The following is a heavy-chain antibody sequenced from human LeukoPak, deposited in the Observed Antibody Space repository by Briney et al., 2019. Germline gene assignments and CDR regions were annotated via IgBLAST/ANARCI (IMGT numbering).Heavy chain of an antibody. CDR2: ISWNSGSI. D-gene: IGHD6-13*01. CDR1: GFTFDDYA. V-gene: IGHV3-9*01. CDR3: AKDIKGILAAATLR. J-gene: IGHJ4*02. Sequence: GGSLRLSCAASGFTFDDYAMHWVRQAPGKGLEWVSGISWNSGSIGYADSVKGRFTISRDNAKNSLYLQMNSLRAEDTALYHCAKDIKGILAAATLRWGQGTLVTVSS.